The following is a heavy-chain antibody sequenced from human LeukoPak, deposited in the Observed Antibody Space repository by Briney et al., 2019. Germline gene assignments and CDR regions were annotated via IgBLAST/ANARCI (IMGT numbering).Heavy chain of an antibody. J-gene: IGHJ3*02. CDR2: IYHSGST. D-gene: IGHD3/OR15-3a*01. CDR3: AKEAPTDYAFDI. V-gene: IGHV4-4*02. CDR1: GGSISSSNW. Sequence: SETLSLTCAVSGGSISSSNWWSWVRQPPGKGLEWIGEIYHSGSTNYNPSLKSRVTISVDTSKKQLSLRLSSVTAADTAVYYCAKEAPTDYAFDIWGQGTMVTVS.